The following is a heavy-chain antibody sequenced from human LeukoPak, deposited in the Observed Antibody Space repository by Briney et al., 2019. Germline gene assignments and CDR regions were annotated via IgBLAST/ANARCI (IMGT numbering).Heavy chain of an antibody. V-gene: IGHV3-7*01. Sequence: TGGSPRLSCAVSGFSVSGYWMTWVRQAPGKGLEWVANIKQDGSEKNYVDSVKGRFTISRDNAENSLFLQMNSLRVEDTAVYYCAREWQGGIAAAGTRIEGDYWGQGTLVAVSS. J-gene: IGHJ4*02. CDR1: GFSVSGYW. D-gene: IGHD6-13*01. CDR2: IKQDGSEK. CDR3: AREWQGGIAAAGTRIEGDY.